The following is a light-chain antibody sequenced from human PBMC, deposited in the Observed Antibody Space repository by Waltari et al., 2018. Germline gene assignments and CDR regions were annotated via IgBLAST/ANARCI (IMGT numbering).Light chain of an antibody. CDR3: QQRSDWPLT. V-gene: IGKV3-11*01. J-gene: IGKJ4*01. CDR1: QSLSSY. CDR2: DTS. Sequence: IVLTQSPATLSLSPGERATLSCRASQSLSSYLAWYQQKPVQPPRLVIYDTSHRAAGIPPRFSGSGSGTDFTLTISSLEPEDSALYYCQQRSDWPLTFGGGTEVEI.